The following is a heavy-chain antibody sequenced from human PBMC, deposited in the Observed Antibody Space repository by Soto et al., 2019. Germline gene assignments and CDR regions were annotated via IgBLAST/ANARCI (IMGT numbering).Heavy chain of an antibody. CDR1: GGSVSSGSYY. J-gene: IGHJ6*02. D-gene: IGHD7-27*01. CDR2: IYYSGST. CDR3: ARDVGTGGTYYYYGMDV. V-gene: IGHV4-61*01. Sequence: SETLSLTCTVSGGSVSSGSYYWSWIRQPPGKGLEWIGYIYYSGSTNYNPSLKSRVTISVDTSKNQFSLKLSSVTAADTAVYYCARDVGTGGTYYYYGMDVWGQGTTVTVSS.